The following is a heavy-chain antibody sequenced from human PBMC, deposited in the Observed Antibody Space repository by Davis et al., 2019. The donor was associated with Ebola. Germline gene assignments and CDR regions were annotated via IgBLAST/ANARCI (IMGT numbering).Heavy chain of an antibody. J-gene: IGHJ4*02. CDR2: ISGSGGST. V-gene: IGHV3-23*01. CDR3: ARHDYGDSHFDY. Sequence: GGSLRLSCAASGFTFSSYAMSWVRQAPGKGLEWGSAISGSGGSTYYADSVKGRFTISRDNSKTTLYLQMNSLRAEDTAVYYCARHDYGDSHFDYWGQGTLVTVSS. D-gene: IGHD4-17*01. CDR1: GFTFSSYA.